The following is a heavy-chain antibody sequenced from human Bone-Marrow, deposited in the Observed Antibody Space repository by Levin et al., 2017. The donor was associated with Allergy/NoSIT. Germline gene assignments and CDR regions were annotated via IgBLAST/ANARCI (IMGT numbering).Heavy chain of an antibody. CDR3: ARGGSGSYRDNWFDP. V-gene: IGHV3-13*01. CDR2: IGTAGDT. D-gene: IGHD1-26*01. Sequence: PGGSLRLSCAASGFTFSSYDMHWVRQATGKGLEWVSAIGTAGDTYYPGSVKGRFTISRENAKNSLYLQMNSLRAGDTAVYYCARGGSGSYRDNWFDPWGQGTLVTVSS. CDR1: GFTFSSYD. J-gene: IGHJ5*02.